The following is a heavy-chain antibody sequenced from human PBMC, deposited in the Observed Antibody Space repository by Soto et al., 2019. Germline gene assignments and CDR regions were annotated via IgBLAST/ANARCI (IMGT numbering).Heavy chain of an antibody. Sequence: SETLSLTCTVSGGSVSSGSYYWSWIRQPPGKGLEWIGYIYYSGSTNYNPSLKSRVTISVDTSKNQFSLKLSSVTAADTAVYYCARVVYDSSGYYYPYFDYWGQGTLVTVS. CDR3: ARVVYDSSGYYYPYFDY. V-gene: IGHV4-61*01. D-gene: IGHD3-22*01. CDR1: GGSVSSGSYY. J-gene: IGHJ4*02. CDR2: IYYSGST.